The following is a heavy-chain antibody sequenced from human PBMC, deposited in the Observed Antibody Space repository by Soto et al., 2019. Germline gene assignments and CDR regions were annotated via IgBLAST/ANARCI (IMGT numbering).Heavy chain of an antibody. Sequence: GASVKVSCKASGGTFSSYAISWVRQAPGQGLEWMGGIIPIFGTANYAQKFQGRVTITADKSTSTAYMELSSLRSEDTAVYYCARDEAADRYYYYGMDVWGQGTTVTVSS. V-gene: IGHV1-69*06. D-gene: IGHD6-13*01. CDR2: IIPIFGTA. J-gene: IGHJ6*02. CDR3: ARDEAADRYYYYGMDV. CDR1: GGTFSSYA.